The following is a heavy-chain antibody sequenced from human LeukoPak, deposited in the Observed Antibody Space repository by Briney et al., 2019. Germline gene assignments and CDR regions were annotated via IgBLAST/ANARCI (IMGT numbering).Heavy chain of an antibody. Sequence: GGSLRLSCAASGFTFSSYGMHWVRQAPDKGLEWVAIIWYDGSNKYYADSVKGRFTISRDNSKNTLYLQMNSLRAEDTAVYYCARDIGCKYFDPWGQGTLVTVSS. CDR1: GFTFSSYG. J-gene: IGHJ5*02. CDR3: ARDIGCKYFDP. V-gene: IGHV3-33*01. CDR2: IWYDGSNK. D-gene: IGHD1-26*01.